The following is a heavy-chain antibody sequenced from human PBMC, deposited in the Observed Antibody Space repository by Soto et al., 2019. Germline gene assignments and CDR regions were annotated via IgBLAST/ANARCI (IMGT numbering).Heavy chain of an antibody. CDR1: GFTFSSYG. D-gene: IGHD2-2*01. CDR3: ANEGGGVVLVPTGMDV. Sequence: QVQLVESGGGVVQPGRSLRLSCAASGFTFSSYGMHWVRQAPGKGLEWVAVMSYDGSNTYYADSVKGRFTISRDNSKNTLYLQMNSVRADDTAVYYCANEGGGVVLVPTGMDVWGQGTTVTVSS. V-gene: IGHV3-30*18. J-gene: IGHJ6*02. CDR2: MSYDGSNT.